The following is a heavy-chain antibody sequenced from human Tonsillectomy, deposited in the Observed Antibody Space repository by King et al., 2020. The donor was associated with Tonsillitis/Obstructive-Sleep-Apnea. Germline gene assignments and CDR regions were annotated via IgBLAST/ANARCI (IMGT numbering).Heavy chain of an antibody. CDR2: IWYYGSNK. CDR1: GFTFSNYG. Sequence: VQLVESGGGVVQPGRSLRLSCAASGFTFSNYGLHWVRQAPGKGLEWVTVIWYYGSNKYYADSVKGRFTISRDNSKNTLYLQMNGLRAEDTAVYYCARHLGYGMDVWGQGTTVTVSS. J-gene: IGHJ6*02. V-gene: IGHV3-33*01. CDR3: ARHLGYGMDV. D-gene: IGHD3-3*02.